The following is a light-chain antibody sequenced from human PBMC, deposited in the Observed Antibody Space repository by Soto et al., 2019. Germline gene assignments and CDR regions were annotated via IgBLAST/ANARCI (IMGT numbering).Light chain of an antibody. J-gene: IGKJ5*01. Sequence: SPGERATLSCRASLSVSSSYLTWYQQKPSQAPRLLIYGASSRATGIPDGFSGSGSGTDFTLTIRRLEPEDFAVDYCLPYGSSSFTFGEGTRLEIK. CDR3: LPYGSSSFT. CDR2: GAS. V-gene: IGKV3-20*01. CDR1: LSVSSSY.